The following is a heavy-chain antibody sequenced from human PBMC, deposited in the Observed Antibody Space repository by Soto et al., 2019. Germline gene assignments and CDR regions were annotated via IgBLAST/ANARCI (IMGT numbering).Heavy chain of an antibody. D-gene: IGHD5-18*01. CDR1: GGSISGYY. CDR2: INYSGST. Sequence: SGTLSLTCTVSGGSISGYYWSWIRQPPGRGLECIGYINYSGSTNYNPSLKSRVTISVDTSKNQFSLKLSSVTAADTAVYYCARGGGYSYGGYYYGMDVWGQGTTVTVSS. J-gene: IGHJ6*01. CDR3: ARGGGYSYGGYYYGMDV. V-gene: IGHV4-59*01.